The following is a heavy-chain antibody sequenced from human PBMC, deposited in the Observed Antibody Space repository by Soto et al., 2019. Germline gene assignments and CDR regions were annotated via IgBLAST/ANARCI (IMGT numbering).Heavy chain of an antibody. Sequence: QVQLQESGPGLVKPSQTLSLTCTVSGGSISSGGYYWSWIRQHPGKGLEWIGYIYYSGSTYYNPSLKSRVNKAVDTSKNQFSLKLSSVTAADTAVYYCARLAEPQHLLDYWGQGTLVTVSS. D-gene: IGHD2-2*01. J-gene: IGHJ4*02. V-gene: IGHV4-31*03. CDR2: IYYSGST. CDR1: GGSISSGGYY. CDR3: ARLAEPQHLLDY.